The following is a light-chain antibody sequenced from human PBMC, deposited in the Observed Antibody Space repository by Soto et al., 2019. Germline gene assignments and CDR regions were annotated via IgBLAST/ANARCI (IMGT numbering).Light chain of an antibody. CDR1: SSDVGSYNR. J-gene: IGLJ1*01. V-gene: IGLV2-18*02. CDR3: NSYTGSSTYV. Sequence: SALTPPPSVSGSTGQSVAISCTGTSSDVGSYNRVSWYQQPPGAAPKLMIYEVSNRPSGVPDRFSGSKSGNTASLTISGLQAEDEADYYCNSYTGSSTYVFGTGTKVTVL. CDR2: EVS.